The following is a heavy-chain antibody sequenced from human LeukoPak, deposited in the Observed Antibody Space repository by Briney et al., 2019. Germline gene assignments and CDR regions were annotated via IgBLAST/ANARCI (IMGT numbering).Heavy chain of an antibody. J-gene: IGHJ4*02. D-gene: IGHD4-17*01. CDR3: ARDDYGDYGLIDY. CDR1: GFTVSSNY. V-gene: IGHV3-66*01. CDR2: IYSGGST. Sequence: PGGSLRLSCAASGFTVSSNYMSWVRQAPGKGLEWVSVIYSGGSTYYADSVKGRFTISRDNSKNTLYLQMNSLRAEDTAVYYCARDDYGDYGLIDYWGQGTLVTVPS.